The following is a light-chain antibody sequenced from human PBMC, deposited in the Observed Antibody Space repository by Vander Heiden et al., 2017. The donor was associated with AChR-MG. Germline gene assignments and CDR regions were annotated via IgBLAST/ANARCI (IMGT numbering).Light chain of an antibody. CDR1: QDISNY. J-gene: IGKJ4*01. CDR3: QQEDNLPLT. Sequence: DIQMTKSPSSLSASVGDRVTITCQASQDISNYLNWYQQKPGKAPKLLIYDASNLETGVPSRFSGSGSGTDFTFTISILQPEDIATYYCQQEDNLPLTFGERTKVEIK. CDR2: DAS. V-gene: IGKV1-33*01.